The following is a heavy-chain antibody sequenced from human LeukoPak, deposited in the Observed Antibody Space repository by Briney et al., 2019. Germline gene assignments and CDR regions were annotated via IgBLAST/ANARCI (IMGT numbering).Heavy chain of an antibody. V-gene: IGHV3-30*18. CDR3: GKGGGSSSWSLKFYYYYYMDV. J-gene: IGHJ6*03. D-gene: IGHD6-13*01. CDR1: GFTFSSYG. Sequence: GRSLRLSCAASGFTFSSYGMHWVRQAPGKGLEWVAVISYDGSNKYYADSVKGRFTISRDNSKNTLYLQMNSLRAEDTAVYYCGKGGGSSSWSLKFYYYYYMDVWGKGTTVTVSS. CDR2: ISYDGSNK.